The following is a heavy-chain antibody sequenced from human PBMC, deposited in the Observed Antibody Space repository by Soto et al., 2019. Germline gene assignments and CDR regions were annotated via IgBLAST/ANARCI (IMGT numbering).Heavy chain of an antibody. CDR3: ASSSGGWSSFDY. CDR2: ISWDGGST. Sequence: EVQLVESGGVVVQPGGSLRLSCAASGFTFDDYTMHWVRQAPGKGLEWVSLISWDGGSTYYADSVKGRFTISRDNSKNSLYLQMNSLRTEDTALYYCASSSGGWSSFDYWGQGTLVTVSS. V-gene: IGHV3-43*01. D-gene: IGHD6-19*01. CDR1: GFTFDDYT. J-gene: IGHJ4*02.